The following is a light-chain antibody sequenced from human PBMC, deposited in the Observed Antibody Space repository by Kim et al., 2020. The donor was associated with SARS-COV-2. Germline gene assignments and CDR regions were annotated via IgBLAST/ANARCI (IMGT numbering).Light chain of an antibody. CDR3: QVWDSGSDHPWV. J-gene: IGLJ3*02. V-gene: IGLV3-21*04. Sequence: SYELIQPPSLSVAPGKTARITCEGNNIRGKSVHWYQQRPGQAPVLVIYSDSERPSGIPERFSGSNSGNPATLTISRVEAGDEADYYCQVWDSGSDHPWVFRGGTQLTVL. CDR2: SDS. CDR1: NIRGKS.